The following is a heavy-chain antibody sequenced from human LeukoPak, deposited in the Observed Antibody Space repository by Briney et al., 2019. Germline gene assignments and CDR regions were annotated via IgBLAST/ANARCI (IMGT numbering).Heavy chain of an antibody. Sequence: ASVKVSCKASGYSFTGYYMHWVRQAPGQGLEWMGWINPNSGGTNYAQKFQGRVTMTRDTSIGTAYMELSRLRSDDTAVYYCAREILTGYNWFDPWGQGTLVTVSS. D-gene: IGHD3-9*01. V-gene: IGHV1-2*02. CDR2: INPNSGGT. J-gene: IGHJ5*02. CDR3: AREILTGYNWFDP. CDR1: GYSFTGYY.